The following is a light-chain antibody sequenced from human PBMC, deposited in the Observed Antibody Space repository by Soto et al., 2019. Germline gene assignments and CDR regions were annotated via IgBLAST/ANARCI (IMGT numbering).Light chain of an antibody. J-gene: IGLJ3*02. CDR1: SSNIGAGYD. V-gene: IGLV1-40*01. CDR3: QPYDSSLSGGV. CDR2: GNS. Sequence: QSVLTQPPSVSGAPGQRVTISCTGSSSNIGAGYDVHWYQQLPGTAPKLLIYGNSNRPSGVPDRFSGSKSGTSASLAITGLQAEDEADYYCQPYDSSLSGGVFGEGTK.